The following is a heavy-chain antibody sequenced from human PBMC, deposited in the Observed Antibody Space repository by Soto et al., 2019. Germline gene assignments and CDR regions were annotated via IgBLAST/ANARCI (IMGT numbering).Heavy chain of an antibody. Sequence: ASVKVPCKGSGYTFTGYYMHWVRQAPGQGLEWMGWINPNSGGTNYAQKFQGRVTMTRDTSISTAYMELSRLRSDDTAVYYCARDRNSSWPYYYYYGMDVWGQGTTVTVSS. CDR3: ARDRNSSWPYYYYYGMDV. CDR2: INPNSGGT. J-gene: IGHJ6*02. CDR1: GYTFTGYY. V-gene: IGHV1-2*02. D-gene: IGHD6-13*01.